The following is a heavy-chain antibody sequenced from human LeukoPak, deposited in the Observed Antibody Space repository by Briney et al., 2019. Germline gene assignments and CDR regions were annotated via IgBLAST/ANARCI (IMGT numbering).Heavy chain of an antibody. CDR3: ARPAMPFSSSSCYYYFDN. CDR1: GFTLSSYA. CDR2: ISASGTT. D-gene: IGHD2-15*01. J-gene: IGHJ4*02. Sequence: GGSLRLSCAASGFTLSSYAMTWVRQAPGKGLEWVSAISASGTTNYADSVKGHFTVSRDNSKNTSQLPKTSLRAHDTGIYSCARPAMPFSSSSCYYYFDNWGQGTLVTVSS. V-gene: IGHV3-23*01.